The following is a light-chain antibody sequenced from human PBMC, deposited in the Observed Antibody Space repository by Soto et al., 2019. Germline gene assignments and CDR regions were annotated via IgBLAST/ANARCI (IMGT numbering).Light chain of an antibody. CDR1: SSDVGGYNY. CDR3: SSDAGSLV. Sequence: QSPLTQPPSASGSPGQSVTISCTGTSSDVGGYNYVSWYQQHPGKAPKLMIYEVSKRPAGVPDRFSGSKSGNTASLTVSGLQAEDEADYYCSSDAGSLVFGTGTKLTVL. V-gene: IGLV2-8*01. CDR2: EVS. J-gene: IGLJ1*01.